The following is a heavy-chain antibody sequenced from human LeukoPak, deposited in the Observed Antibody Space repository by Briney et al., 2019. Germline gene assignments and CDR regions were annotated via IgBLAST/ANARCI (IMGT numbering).Heavy chain of an antibody. D-gene: IGHD6-19*01. CDR1: GFSVSSNY. CDR3: ARTDGGWYGY. Sequence: PGGSLRLSCAASGFSVSSNYMSWDRQAPGKGLEWVSVIYSGGSTYYADSVKGRFTISRDNSKNTLYLQMNSLRAEDTAVYYCARTDGGWYGYWGQGTLVTVSS. J-gene: IGHJ4*02. CDR2: IYSGGST. V-gene: IGHV3-53*01.